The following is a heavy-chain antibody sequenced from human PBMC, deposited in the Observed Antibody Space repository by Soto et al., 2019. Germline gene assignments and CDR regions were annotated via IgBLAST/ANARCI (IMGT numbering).Heavy chain of an antibody. D-gene: IGHD3-3*01. CDR1: GYTFTGYY. J-gene: IGHJ6*01. CDR2: INPNSGGT. V-gene: IGHV1-2*04. CDR3: ARAGVVEWLLYPVTPYYSCGMDV. Sequence: ASVKVSCKASGYTFTGYYMHWVRQAPGQGLEWMGWINPNSGGTNYAQKFQGWVTMTRDTSISTAYMELSRLRSDDTAVYYCARAGVVEWLLYPVTPYYSCGMDVWGQGTTVTVSS.